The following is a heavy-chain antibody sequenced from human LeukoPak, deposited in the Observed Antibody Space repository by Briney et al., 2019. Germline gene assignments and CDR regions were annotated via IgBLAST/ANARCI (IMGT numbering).Heavy chain of an antibody. CDR3: ARDYADYYFDY. V-gene: IGHV3-21*01. D-gene: IGHD2-2*01. CDR1: GFTFSSYS. CDR2: ISSSSSYI. J-gene: IGHJ4*02. Sequence: GGSLRLSCAASGFTFSSYSMNWVRQAPGKGLEWVSSISSSSSYIYYADSVKGRFTISRGNAKSSLCLQMNSLRAEDTAVYYCARDYADYYFDYWGQGTLVTVSS.